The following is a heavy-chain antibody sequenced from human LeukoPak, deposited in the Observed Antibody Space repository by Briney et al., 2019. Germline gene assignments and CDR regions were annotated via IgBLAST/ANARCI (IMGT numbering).Heavy chain of an antibody. CDR3: ARAIVNYDILTGYYSRWFDP. Sequence: SQTLSLTCAVSGGSISSGGYAWRWLRQPPGKGLEWIGYIYHSGSTYYNPSLKSRITISVDRSKTQFSLKLSSVTAADTAVYYCARAIVNYDILTGYYSRWFDPWGQGTLVTVSS. CDR1: GGSISSGGYA. CDR2: IYHSGST. J-gene: IGHJ5*02. V-gene: IGHV4-30-2*01. D-gene: IGHD3-9*01.